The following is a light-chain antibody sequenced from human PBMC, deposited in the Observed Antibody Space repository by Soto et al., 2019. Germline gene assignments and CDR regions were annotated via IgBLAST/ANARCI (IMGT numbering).Light chain of an antibody. CDR3: QQYHSYWT. CDR1: QNIRSR. V-gene: IGKV1-5*01. J-gene: IGKJ1*01. CDR2: DAS. Sequence: DFQMTQSPSTLSASVGDRVTITCRARQNIRSRLAWFQQKPGKAPKLLIYDASSLESGVPQRFSGSGSGTEFTLTISSLQTDDFSTYSCQQYHSYWTFGQGTKVE.